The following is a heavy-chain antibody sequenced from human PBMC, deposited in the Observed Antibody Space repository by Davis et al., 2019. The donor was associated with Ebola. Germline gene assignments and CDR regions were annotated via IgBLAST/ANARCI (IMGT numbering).Heavy chain of an antibody. Sequence: ASVKVSCKASGYTFTSYYMHWVRQAPGQGLEWMGIINPSGGSTSYAQKFQGRVTMTRDTSTSTVYMELSSLRSEDTAVYYCAREAASMNPHYYYYYGMDVWGQGTTVTVSS. V-gene: IGHV1-46*01. CDR1: GYTFTSYY. CDR3: AREAASMNPHYYYYYGMDV. CDR2: INPSGGST. D-gene: IGHD6-13*01. J-gene: IGHJ6*02.